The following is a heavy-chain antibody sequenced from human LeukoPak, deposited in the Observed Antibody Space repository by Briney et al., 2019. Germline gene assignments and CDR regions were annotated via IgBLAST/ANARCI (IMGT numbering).Heavy chain of an antibody. CDR1: GFTFSSYG. D-gene: IGHD4-17*01. V-gene: IGHV3-33*01. CDR2: IWYDGSNK. Sequence: GRSLRLSCAASGFTFSSYGMHWVRQAPGKGLEWVAVIWYDGSNKYYADSVKGRFTISRDNSKNTLYLQMNSLRAEDTAVYYCARDGGDTVTSPFDYWGQGTLVTVSS. CDR3: ARDGGDTVTSPFDY. J-gene: IGHJ4*02.